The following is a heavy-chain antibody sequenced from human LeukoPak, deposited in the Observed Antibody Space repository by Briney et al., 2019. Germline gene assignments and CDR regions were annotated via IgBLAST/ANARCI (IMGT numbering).Heavy chain of an antibody. CDR2: ISSSSNYI. V-gene: IGHV3-21*01. Sequence: PGGSLGLSCAASRFIFSSYSMNWVRQAPGKGLEWVSSISSSSNYIYYADSVKGRFTISRDNAKNSLYLQMNSLRAEDTAVYYCAREGSDILTGYPYGFDIWGQGTMVTVSS. CDR3: AREGSDILTGYPYGFDI. CDR1: RFIFSSYS. J-gene: IGHJ3*02. D-gene: IGHD3-9*01.